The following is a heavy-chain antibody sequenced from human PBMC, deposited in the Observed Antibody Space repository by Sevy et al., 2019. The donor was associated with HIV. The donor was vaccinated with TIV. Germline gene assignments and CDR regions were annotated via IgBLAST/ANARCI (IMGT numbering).Heavy chain of an antibody. Sequence: GGSLRLSCAASGFTFNMYGMHWVRQAPGKGLEWVGQIWYDGSIKKYADSVKGRFTISRDNSKSTLYLQMTSLRGEDTAVYFCASEHNWDDAFDIWGQGTMVTVSS. CDR3: ASEHNWDDAFDI. J-gene: IGHJ3*02. CDR2: IWYDGSIK. CDR1: GFTFNMYG. V-gene: IGHV3-33*08. D-gene: IGHD1-1*01.